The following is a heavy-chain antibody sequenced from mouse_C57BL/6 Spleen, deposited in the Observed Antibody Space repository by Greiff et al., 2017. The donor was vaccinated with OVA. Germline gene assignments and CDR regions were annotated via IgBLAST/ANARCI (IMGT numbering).Heavy chain of an antibody. Sequence: VQLQQSGAELVKPGASVKISCKASGYAFSSYWMNWVKQRPGQGLEWIGQIYPGDGDTNYNGKFKGKATLTADKSSSTAYMQLSSLTSEDSAVYFSARGGYDALFDYWGQGTTLTVSS. CDR2: IYPGDGDT. CDR1: GYAFSSYW. D-gene: IGHD2-2*01. CDR3: ARGGYDALFDY. J-gene: IGHJ2*01. V-gene: IGHV1-80*01.